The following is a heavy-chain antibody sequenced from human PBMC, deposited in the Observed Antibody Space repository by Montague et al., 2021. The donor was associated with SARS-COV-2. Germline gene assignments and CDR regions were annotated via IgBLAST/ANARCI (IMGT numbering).Heavy chain of an antibody. V-gene: IGHV4-39*01. CDR2: IYYSGIT. CDR1: GASISSSDYY. Sequence: SETLSLTCSVSGASISSSDYYWGWIRQPPGKGLEWIGSIYYSGITHYDPSLKSRATLSVDTSKNQFSLRLRSVTAADTAVYYCARFLHGVRSSAFDIWGQGTMVTVSS. D-gene: IGHD4-17*01. J-gene: IGHJ3*02. CDR3: ARFLHGVRSSAFDI.